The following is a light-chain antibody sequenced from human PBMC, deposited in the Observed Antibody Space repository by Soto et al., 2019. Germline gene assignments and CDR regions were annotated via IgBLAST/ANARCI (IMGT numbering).Light chain of an antibody. CDR1: QSVSNS. J-gene: IGKJ1*01. Sequence: EIVLTQSPATLSLSPGERATLSCWASQSVSNSLAWFQQRPGQAPRLLIYGASDRATGIPARFSGTGSGTDFTLTLSSLEPEDFAVYYCQQRAKWPRTFGQGTKVEIK. CDR3: QQRAKWPRT. V-gene: IGKV3-11*01. CDR2: GAS.